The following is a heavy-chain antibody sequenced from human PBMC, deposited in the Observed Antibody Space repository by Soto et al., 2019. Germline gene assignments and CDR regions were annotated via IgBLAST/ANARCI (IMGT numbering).Heavy chain of an antibody. D-gene: IGHD3-10*01. CDR1: GFTFSSYA. CDR3: AKDTTSITMVRGVTYGMDV. CDR2: ISGSGGST. Sequence: EVQLLESGGGLVQHGGSLRRSCAASGFTFSSYAMSWVRQAPGKGLEWVSAISGSGGSTYYADSVTGRFTISRNNSTNTLYLQMNSLRAEDTAVYYCAKDTTSITMVRGVTYGMDVWGQGTTVTVAS. J-gene: IGHJ6*02. V-gene: IGHV3-23*01.